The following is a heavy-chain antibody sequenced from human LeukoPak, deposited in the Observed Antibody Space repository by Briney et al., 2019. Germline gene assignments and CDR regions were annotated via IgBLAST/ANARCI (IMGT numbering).Heavy chain of an antibody. Sequence: GGSLRLSCAASGFTFSSYGMHWVRQAPGKGLEWVAFIRYDGSNKYYADSVKGRFTISRDDSKNTLYLQMNSLRAEDTAVYYCAKTDQLLIDYWGQGTLVTVSS. CDR2: IRYDGSNK. V-gene: IGHV3-30*02. CDR1: GFTFSSYG. D-gene: IGHD2-2*01. J-gene: IGHJ4*02. CDR3: AKTDQLLIDY.